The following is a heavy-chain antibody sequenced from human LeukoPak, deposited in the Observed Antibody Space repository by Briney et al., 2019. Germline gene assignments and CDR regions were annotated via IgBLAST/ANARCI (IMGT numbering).Heavy chain of an antibody. J-gene: IGHJ6*03. CDR3: ARLGSVGYYNYQYMDI. CDR1: GGSLNGYY. CDR2: INHIGNT. D-gene: IGHD3-10*01. Sequence: SETLSLTCAVTGGSLNGYYWSWIRQPPGKGLEWIGEINHIGNTNYDPSLRSRVTISVDTSKNQFSLSLTSATAADTAVYFCARLGSVGYYNYQYMDIWGNGTTVTGSS. V-gene: IGHV4-34*01.